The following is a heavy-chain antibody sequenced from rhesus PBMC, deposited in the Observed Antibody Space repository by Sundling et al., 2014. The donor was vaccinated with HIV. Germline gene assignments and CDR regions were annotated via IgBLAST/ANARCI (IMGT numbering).Heavy chain of an antibody. Sequence: QLQLQESGPGLVKPSETLSLTCTVSGGSISDNSYWNWIRQPPGKGLEWIGNIYGNSANTYYNPSLKSRVTFSTDTSKNQFSLKLTSVTAADTAVYYCARKSSGTTVYFDYWGQGVLVTVSS. J-gene: IGHJ4*01. CDR1: GGSISDNSY. CDR2: IYGNSANT. CDR3: ARKSSGTTVYFDY. V-gene: IGHV4S9*01. D-gene: IGHD1-26*01.